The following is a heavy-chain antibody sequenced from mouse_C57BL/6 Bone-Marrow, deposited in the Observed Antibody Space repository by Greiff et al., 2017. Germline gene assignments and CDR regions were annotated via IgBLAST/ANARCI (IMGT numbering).Heavy chain of an antibody. D-gene: IGHD2-1*01. J-gene: IGHJ4*01. CDR2: IYPGDGDT. CDR3: ARSGDGNYYAMDY. Sequence: VHLVESGPELVKPGASVKISCKASGYAFSSSWMNWVKQRPGKGLEWIGRIYPGDGDTNYNGKFKGKATLTADKSSSTAYMQLSSLTSGDSAVYFCARSGDGNYYAMDYWGQGTSVTVSS. CDR1: GYAFSSSW. V-gene: IGHV1-82*01.